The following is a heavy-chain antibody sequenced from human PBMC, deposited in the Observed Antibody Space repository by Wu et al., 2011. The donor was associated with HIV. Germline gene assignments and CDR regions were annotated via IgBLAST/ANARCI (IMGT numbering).Heavy chain of an antibody. CDR2: IIPIFDIA. V-gene: IGHV1-69*05. CDR1: GGTFSSYA. D-gene: IGHD3-10*01. Sequence: QVQLVQSGAEVKKPGSSVKVSCKASGGTFSSYAISWVRQAPGQGLEWMGGIIPIFDIANYAQKFQDRVTITTDESTSTVYMELNSLRSEDTAVYYCARLSSIGGSGIFGMDVWGQGTTVTVSS. CDR3: ARLSSIGGSGIFGMDV. J-gene: IGHJ6*02.